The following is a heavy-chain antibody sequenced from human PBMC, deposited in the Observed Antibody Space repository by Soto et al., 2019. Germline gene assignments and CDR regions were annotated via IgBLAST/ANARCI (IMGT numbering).Heavy chain of an antibody. Sequence: PAGSLRLSCVASRFPLSDYYMAWTRQAPGKGLEWVSHISSSRSDTNYADSVKGRFTISRDNAKTSLYLQMDSLRPEDTAIYYCAREGVTNYTDYYFDLWGHGALVTVSS. J-gene: IGHJ4*01. D-gene: IGHD4-4*01. V-gene: IGHV3-11*06. CDR2: ISSSRSDT. CDR1: RFPLSDYY. CDR3: AREGVTNYTDYYFDL.